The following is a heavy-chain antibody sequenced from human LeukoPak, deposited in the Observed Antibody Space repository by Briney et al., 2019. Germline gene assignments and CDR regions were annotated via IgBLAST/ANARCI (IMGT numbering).Heavy chain of an antibody. V-gene: IGHV4-34*01. CDR2: INHSGST. J-gene: IGHJ4*02. Sequence: SDTLSLTGAVYGRSFSGYYWSWIHQPPGKGLEWIGEINHSGSTNYNPSLKSRVTISVDTSKNQFSLKLSSVTAADTAVYYCARGLSAIVYWGQGTLVTVSS. CDR1: GRSFSGYY. CDR3: ARGLSAIVY.